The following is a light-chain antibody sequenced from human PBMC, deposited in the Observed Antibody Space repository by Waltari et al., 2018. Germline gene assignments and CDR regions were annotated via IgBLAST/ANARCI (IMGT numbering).Light chain of an antibody. V-gene: IGLV1-47*01. CDR3: AAWDDSLTGSVL. Sequence: QSLLTQPPSASGAPRQRVTISCSGTSSNIGSNHVLWEPPLPGTAPNHLIHRKNQPPPGVPYRFSGSKSGTSASLAISGLRPEDEAVYYCAAWDDSLTGSVLFGGGTKLTVL. CDR2: RKN. CDR1: SSNIGSNH. J-gene: IGLJ2*01.